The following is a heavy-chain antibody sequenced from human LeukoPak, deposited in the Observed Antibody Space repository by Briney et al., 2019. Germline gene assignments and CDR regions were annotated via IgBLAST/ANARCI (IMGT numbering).Heavy chain of an antibody. CDR2: IYHSGST. CDR3: AREGVAAAGFDP. J-gene: IGHJ5*02. V-gene: IGHV4-4*02. CDR1: GGSISSSNW. Sequence: PSETLSLTCAVSGGSISSSNWWSWVRQPPGKGLEWIGEIYHSGSTYYNPSLKSRVTISVDTSKNQFSLKLSSVTAADTAVYYCAREGVAAAGFDPWGQGTLVTVSS. D-gene: IGHD6-13*01.